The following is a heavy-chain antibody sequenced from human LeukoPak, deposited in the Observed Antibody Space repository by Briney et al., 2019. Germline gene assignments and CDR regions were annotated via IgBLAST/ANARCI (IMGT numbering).Heavy chain of an antibody. V-gene: IGHV3-73*01. J-gene: IGHJ4*02. D-gene: IGHD3-10*01. Sequence: GGSLRLSCAASGFTFSGSALHWVRQASGKGLEWVGRIRSTANGYATAFAASVKGRFTISRDDSKNTAYLQMDSLKTEDTAVYYCTGNYYGSGSYADFDYWGQGTLVTVSS. CDR3: TGNYYGSGSYADFDY. CDR1: GFTFSGSA. CDR2: IRSTANGYAT.